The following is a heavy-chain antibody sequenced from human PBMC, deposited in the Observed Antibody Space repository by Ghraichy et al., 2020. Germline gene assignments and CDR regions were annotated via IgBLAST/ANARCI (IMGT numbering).Heavy chain of an antibody. D-gene: IGHD2-2*01. CDR1: GFTFSDDY. CDR2: SSNKPNSYTA. J-gene: IGHJ4*02. Sequence: GGSLRLSCAAFGFTFSDDYMDWVRQAPGKGLEWVGRSSNKPNSYTAEYAASVKGRFTISRDDSKNSLYLQMNSLKTEDTAVYYCVTRAMSHRSLDYWGQGTLVTVSS. V-gene: IGHV3-72*01. CDR3: VTRAMSHRSLDY.